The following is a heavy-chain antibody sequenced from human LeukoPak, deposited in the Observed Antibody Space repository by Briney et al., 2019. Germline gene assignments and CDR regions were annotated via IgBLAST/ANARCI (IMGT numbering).Heavy chain of an antibody. V-gene: IGHV3-30*02. CDR1: GFTFSSYS. J-gene: IGHJ4*02. Sequence: GGSLRLSCAASGFTFSSYSMHWVRQAPGKGLEWVAFIRYDGSNKYYADSVKGRFTISRDNSKNTLYLQMNSLRAEDTAVYYCAKRRSYYYDSSGLDYWGQGTLVTVSS. CDR3: AKRRSYYYDSSGLDY. D-gene: IGHD3-22*01. CDR2: IRYDGSNK.